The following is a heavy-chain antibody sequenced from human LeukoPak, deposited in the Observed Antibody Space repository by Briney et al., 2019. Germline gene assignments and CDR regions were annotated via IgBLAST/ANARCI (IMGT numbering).Heavy chain of an antibody. CDR1: GFTFSSYA. CDR2: ISYDGRDK. CDR3: ARSREVGATSFDFGMDV. J-gene: IGHJ6*02. V-gene: IGHV3-30*04. Sequence: GGSLRLSCTASGFTFSSYAMHWVRQAPGKGLEWVAIISYDGRDKYYVDSVKGRFTISRDNSKNTLYLQMNSLRTEDTAVNYCARSREVGATSFDFGMDVWGQGTTVTVSS. D-gene: IGHD1-26*01.